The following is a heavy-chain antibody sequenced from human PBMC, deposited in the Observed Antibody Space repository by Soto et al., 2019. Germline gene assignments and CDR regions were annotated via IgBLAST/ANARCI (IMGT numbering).Heavy chain of an antibody. CDR1: GYTFTSYG. D-gene: IGHD3-10*01. CDR2: SSAYNGNT. Sequence: ASVKVSCKASGYTFTSYGISWVRQAPGQGLEWMGWSSAYNGNTNYAQKLQGRVTMTTDTSTSTAYMELRSLRSDDTAVYYCARFRMEWFGEFSAFDIWGQGTMVTVS. V-gene: IGHV1-18*01. J-gene: IGHJ3*02. CDR3: ARFRMEWFGEFSAFDI.